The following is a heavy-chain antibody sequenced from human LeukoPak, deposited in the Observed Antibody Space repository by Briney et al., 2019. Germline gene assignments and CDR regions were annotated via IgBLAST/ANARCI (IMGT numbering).Heavy chain of an antibody. D-gene: IGHD2-21*02. J-gene: IGHJ4*02. CDR3: AKAPWPNCGGDCGRDVAAYYFDY. CDR1: GFTFRSYA. CDR2: ISGSGGST. Sequence: PGGSLRLSCAASGFTFRSYAMSWVRQAPGKGLEWVSAISGSGGSTYYADSVKGRFTISRDNSKNTLYLQMNSLRAEDTAVYYCAKAPWPNCGGDCGRDVAAYYFDYWGQGTLVTVSS. V-gene: IGHV3-23*01.